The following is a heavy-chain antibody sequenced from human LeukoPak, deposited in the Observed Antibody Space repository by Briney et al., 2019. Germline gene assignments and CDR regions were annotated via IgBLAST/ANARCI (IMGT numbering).Heavy chain of an antibody. J-gene: IGHJ3*02. CDR3: ARDPPVGDGYNWGAFDI. CDR2: INHSGST. CDR1: GGSFSGYY. D-gene: IGHD5-24*01. Sequence: SETLSLTCAVYGGSFSGYYWSWIRQPPGKGLEWIGEINHSGSTNYNPSLKSRATISVDTSKNQFSLKLSSVTAADTAVYYCARDPPVGDGYNWGAFDIWGQGTMVTVSS. V-gene: IGHV4-34*01.